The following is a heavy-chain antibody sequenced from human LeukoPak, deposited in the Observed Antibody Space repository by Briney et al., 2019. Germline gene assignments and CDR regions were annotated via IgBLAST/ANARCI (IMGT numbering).Heavy chain of an antibody. Sequence: SETLSLTCTVSGGSISSYYWNWIRQPAGKGLEWIGRIYTSGSTNYNPSLKSRVTMSVDTSKNQFSLKLSSVTAADTAVYYCARVGFGELLGAFDIWGQGTMVTVSS. CDR1: GGSISSYY. J-gene: IGHJ3*02. CDR2: IYTSGST. D-gene: IGHD3-10*01. V-gene: IGHV4-4*07. CDR3: ARVGFGELLGAFDI.